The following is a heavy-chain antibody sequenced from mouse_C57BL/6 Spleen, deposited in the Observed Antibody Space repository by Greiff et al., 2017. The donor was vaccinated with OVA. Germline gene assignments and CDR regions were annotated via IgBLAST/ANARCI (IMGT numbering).Heavy chain of an antibody. V-gene: IGHV1-42*01. Sequence: EVQLQQSGPELVKPGASVKISCKASGYSFTGYYMNWVKQSPEKSLEWIGEINPSTGGTTYNQKFKAKATLTVDKSSSTAYMQLKSLTSEDSAVYYCARRVYGNYDLDVWGTGTTVTVSS. CDR1: GYSFTGYY. J-gene: IGHJ1*03. CDR3: ARRVYGNYDLDV. CDR2: INPSTGGT. D-gene: IGHD2-1*01.